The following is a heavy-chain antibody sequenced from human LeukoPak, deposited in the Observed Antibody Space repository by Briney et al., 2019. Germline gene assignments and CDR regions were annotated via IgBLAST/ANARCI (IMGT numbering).Heavy chain of an antibody. CDR1: GGSISSSSYY. CDR2: IYYTRST. V-gene: IGHV4-39*07. CDR3: ARGQYYDSGGYYYFDY. Sequence: SETLSLTCTVSGGSISSSSYYWGWIRQPPGKGLEWIGSIYYTRSTYYNPSLKSRVTMSIDTSKNQFSLKLSSVTAADTAVYYCARGQYYDSGGYYYFDYWGQGTLVTVSS. D-gene: IGHD3-22*01. J-gene: IGHJ4*02.